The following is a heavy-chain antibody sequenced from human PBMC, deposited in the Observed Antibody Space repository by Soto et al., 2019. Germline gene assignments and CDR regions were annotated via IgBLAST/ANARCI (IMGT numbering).Heavy chain of an antibody. V-gene: IGHV3-30-3*01. J-gene: IGHJ4*02. D-gene: IGHD3-3*01. CDR1: GFTFSSYA. Sequence: QVQLVESGGGVVQPGRSLRLSCAASGFTFSSYAMHWVRQAPGKGLEWVAVISYDGSNKNYADSVKGRFTISRDNAKNTLYLQMNSLRAEDTAVYYCARESGYYTTPLFDYWGQGTQVTVSS. CDR3: ARESGYYTTPLFDY. CDR2: ISYDGSNK.